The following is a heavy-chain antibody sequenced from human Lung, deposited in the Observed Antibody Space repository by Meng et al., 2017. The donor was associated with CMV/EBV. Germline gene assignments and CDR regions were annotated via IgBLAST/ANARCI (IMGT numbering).Heavy chain of an antibody. CDR1: GFAFRSFT. CDR2: IGTVGDT. CDR3: ARARSPTHFDY. Sequence: GESXKISCAASGFAFRSFTMHWVRQAPGKGLEWVSSIGTVGDTYSIGSVKGRFIISREDAKNSVYLQMNGLRDGDTGLYYCARARSPTHFDYWGQGALVTVSS. V-gene: IGHV3-13*01. J-gene: IGHJ4*02.